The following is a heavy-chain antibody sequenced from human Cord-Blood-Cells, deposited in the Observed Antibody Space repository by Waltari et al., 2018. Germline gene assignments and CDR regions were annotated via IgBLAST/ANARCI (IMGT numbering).Heavy chain of an antibody. CDR3: ASLCSGGSCNPDYYYGMDV. V-gene: IGHV4-34*01. J-gene: IGHJ6*02. CDR1: GGSFSGYY. Sequence: QVQLQQWVAGLLKPSETLSLTCAVYGGSFSGYYWSWIRQPPGKGLEWIGEINHRGSTNYNPSLKSRVTISVDTSKNQFSLKLSSVTAADTAVYYCASLCSGGSCNPDYYYGMDVWGQGTTVTVSS. D-gene: IGHD2-15*01. CDR2: INHRGST.